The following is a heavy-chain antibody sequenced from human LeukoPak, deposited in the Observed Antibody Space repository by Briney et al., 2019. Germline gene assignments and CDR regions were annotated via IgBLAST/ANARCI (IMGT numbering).Heavy chain of an antibody. CDR3: ARGNILTGYCFDF. J-gene: IGHJ4*02. V-gene: IGHV4-34*01. D-gene: IGHD3-9*01. CDR2: IHYTGAT. CDR1: GGSIPSYY. Sequence: SETLSLTCAVYGGSIPSYYWSWIRQTPGRGLEWVGEIHYTGATSYNPSLKSRATISTDTSKNQFSLRLSSVTAADTAVYYCARGNILTGYCFDFWGQGALVTVSS.